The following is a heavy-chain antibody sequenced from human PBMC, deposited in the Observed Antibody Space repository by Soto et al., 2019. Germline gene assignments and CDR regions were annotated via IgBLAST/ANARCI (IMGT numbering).Heavy chain of an antibody. Sequence: GGSLRLSCAASGFTFSSYEMNWVRQAPGKGLEWVSYISSSGSTIYYADSVKGRFTISRDNAKNSLYLQMNSLRAEGTAVYYCARDRDYYDSSGYCDYWGQGTLVTVSS. CDR2: ISSSGSTI. J-gene: IGHJ4*02. CDR3: ARDRDYYDSSGYCDY. V-gene: IGHV3-48*03. CDR1: GFTFSSYE. D-gene: IGHD3-22*01.